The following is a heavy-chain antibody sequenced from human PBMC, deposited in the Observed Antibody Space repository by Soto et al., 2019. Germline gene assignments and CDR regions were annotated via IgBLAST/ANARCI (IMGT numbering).Heavy chain of an antibody. V-gene: IGHV5-10-1*01. Sequence: PGESLKISCKGSGYSFTSYWISWVRQMPGKGLEWMGRIDPSDSYTNYSPSFQGHVTISADESISTAYLQWSSLTASDTAVYYCARLQPAAGDNDLTFDYWGQGTLVTVSS. J-gene: IGHJ4*02. D-gene: IGHD6-13*01. CDR3: ARLQPAAGDNDLTFDY. CDR2: IDPSDSYT. CDR1: GYSFTSYW.